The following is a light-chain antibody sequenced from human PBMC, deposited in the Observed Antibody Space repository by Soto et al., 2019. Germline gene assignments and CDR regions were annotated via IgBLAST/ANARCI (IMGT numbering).Light chain of an antibody. J-gene: IGKJ1*01. V-gene: IGKV4-1*01. CDR1: QSIFFSSTNKND. CDR3: QQFYGSPPT. CDR2: WAS. Sequence: DIVMTQSPDSLAVSLGERATINCKSSQSIFFSSTNKNDLAWYQQRPGQPPKVIISWASTREFGVPDRFSGSGSGTDFTLTISSLQAEDVAVYYCQQFYGSPPTFGQGTKVEIK.